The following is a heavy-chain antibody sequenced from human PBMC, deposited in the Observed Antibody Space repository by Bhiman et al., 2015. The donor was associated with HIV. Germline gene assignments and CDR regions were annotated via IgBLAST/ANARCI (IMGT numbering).Heavy chain of an antibody. V-gene: IGHV3-23*01. CDR3: AKSDRYQLLTGGRFDY. Sequence: EVQLLESGGRAWYSLGGSLRLSCVVSGFTFRSYAMSWVRQAPGKGLEWVSGIIGSGGSTYYTGSVKGRFTISRDNSKNTLYLQMNSLRAEDTAVYFCAKSDRYQLLTGGRFDYWGLGNPGHRL. D-gene: IGHD2-2*01. CDR1: GFTFRSYA. J-gene: IGHJ4*02. CDR2: IIGSGGST.